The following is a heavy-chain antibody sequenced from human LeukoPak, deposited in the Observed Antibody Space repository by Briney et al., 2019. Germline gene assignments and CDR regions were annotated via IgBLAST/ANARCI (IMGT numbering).Heavy chain of an antibody. CDR3: ARDPSGRGMDV. Sequence: GGSLRLSCPASGFTFRSYAMQWVRQVIGKGLEWVSAIGIAGDTHYSGSVKGRFTISRENAKNSLYLQMNSLRAGDTAVYYCARDPSGRGMDVWGQGTTVTVSS. CDR2: IGIAGDT. V-gene: IGHV3-13*01. J-gene: IGHJ6*02. D-gene: IGHD6-19*01. CDR1: GFTFRSYA.